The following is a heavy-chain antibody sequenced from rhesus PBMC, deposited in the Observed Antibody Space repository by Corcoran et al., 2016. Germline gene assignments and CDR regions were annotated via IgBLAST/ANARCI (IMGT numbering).Heavy chain of an antibody. D-gene: IGHD4-29*01. J-gene: IGHJ4*01. Sequence: EVQLVQSGGGLVQLGGSLRLYCAASGFPFSSYGLSWVRQAPGRGLEWVSFLGSTGTYMYYADPVKGRFTISRDNAKNSLSLQMNSLRAEDTAVYYCTSVWVAAKIDYWGQGVLVTVSS. CDR3: TSVWVAAKIDY. V-gene: IGHV3S16*01. CDR1: GFPFSSYG. CDR2: LGSTGTYM.